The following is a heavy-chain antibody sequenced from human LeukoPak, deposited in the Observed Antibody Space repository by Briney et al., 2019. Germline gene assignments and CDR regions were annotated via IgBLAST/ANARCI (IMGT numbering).Heavy chain of an antibody. CDR1: GYTFTGYF. J-gene: IGHJ4*02. D-gene: IGHD3-10*01. Sequence: ASVKVSCKASGYTFTGYFMHWVRQAPGQGLEWMGWISAYNGNTNYAQKLQGRVTMTTDTSTSTAYMELRSLRSDDTAVYYCARFAFGDYYGSGSYSPYWSFDYWGQGTLVTVSS. CDR2: ISAYNGNT. CDR3: ARFAFGDYYGSGSYSPYWSFDY. V-gene: IGHV1-18*04.